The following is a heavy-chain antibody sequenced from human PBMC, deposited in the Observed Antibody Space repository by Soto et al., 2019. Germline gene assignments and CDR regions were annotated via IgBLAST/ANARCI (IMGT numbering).Heavy chain of an antibody. D-gene: IGHD3-9*01. CDR3: ARGGADILTGPLDY. CDR1: GSIFSNYW. Sequence: PXGTLRLTCSGSGSIFSNYWVPWVRPATGKGLLWVSRIKSGEIGISYADSVKGRFTISRDNAKNTLYLQMNSLRVEDTAVYYCARGGADILTGPLDYWGQGTLVTVSS. V-gene: IGHV3-74*01. J-gene: IGHJ4*02. CDR2: IKSGEIGI.